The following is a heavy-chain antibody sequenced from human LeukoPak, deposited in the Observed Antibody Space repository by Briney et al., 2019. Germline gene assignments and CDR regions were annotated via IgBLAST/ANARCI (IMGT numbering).Heavy chain of an antibody. V-gene: IGHV3-11*01. CDR1: GFTFSDYY. CDR3: ARRYSNSFDY. Sequence: KSGGSLRLSCAASGFTFSDYYMTWIRQAPGKGLEWVSYISSSGGTIYYTDSVKGRFTISRDNAKNSLYLQMNSLRAEDTAVYYCARRYSNSFDYWGQGTLVTVSS. D-gene: IGHD4-11*01. CDR2: ISSSGGTI. J-gene: IGHJ4*02.